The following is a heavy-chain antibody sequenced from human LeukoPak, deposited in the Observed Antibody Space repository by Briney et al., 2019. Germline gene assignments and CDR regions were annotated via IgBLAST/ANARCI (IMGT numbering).Heavy chain of an antibody. D-gene: IGHD3-16*02. CDR1: GFNFRTSS. J-gene: IGHJ4*02. CDR3: ARDPPEWGYDPVIGNY. V-gene: IGHV3-48*01. Sequence: GGSLRLSCAASGFNFRTSSMNWVRQAPGKGLEWLPYISTYSSAIYYAQSVKGRFTVSRDDGENSLNLQMNSLTAEDTAVYYCARDPPEWGYDPVIGNYWGQGTLVTVSS. CDR2: ISTYSSAI.